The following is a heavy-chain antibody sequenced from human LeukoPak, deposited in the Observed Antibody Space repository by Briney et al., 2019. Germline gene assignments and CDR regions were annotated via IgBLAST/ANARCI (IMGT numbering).Heavy chain of an antibody. D-gene: IGHD3-3*01. CDR3: AKNRLSGLLSPFDY. Sequence: GGSLRLSCAASGFTFSSYAMSWVRQAPGKGLEWVSAISGSGGSTYYADSVKGRFTISRDNSKNTLYLQMNSLRAEDTAVYYYAKNRLSGLLSPFDYWGQGTLVTVSS. J-gene: IGHJ4*02. V-gene: IGHV3-23*01. CDR1: GFTFSSYA. CDR2: ISGSGGST.